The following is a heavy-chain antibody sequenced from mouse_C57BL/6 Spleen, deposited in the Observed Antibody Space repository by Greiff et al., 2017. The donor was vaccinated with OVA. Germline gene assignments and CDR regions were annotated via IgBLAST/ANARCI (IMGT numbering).Heavy chain of an antibody. J-gene: IGHJ1*03. CDR1: GYSITSDY. V-gene: IGHV3-8*01. CDR3: ARDGYYGSSYKWYFDV. D-gene: IGHD1-1*01. CDR2: ISYSGST. Sequence: EVQLKESGPGLAKPSQTLSLTCSVTGYSITSDYWNWIRKFPGNKLEYMGYISYSGSTYYNPSLKSRISITRDTSKNQYYLQLNSVTTEDTATYYCARDGYYGSSYKWYFDVWGTGTTVTVSS.